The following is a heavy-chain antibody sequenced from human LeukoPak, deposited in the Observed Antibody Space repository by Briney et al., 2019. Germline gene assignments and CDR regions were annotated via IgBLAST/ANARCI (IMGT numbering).Heavy chain of an antibody. V-gene: IGHV3-23*01. J-gene: IGHJ4*02. CDR1: GFTFSSYA. CDR3: AKANMITFGGVIAN. Sequence: GGSLRLXCAASGFTFSSYAMSWVRQAPGKGLEWVSAISGSGGSTYYADSVKGRFTISRDNSKNTLYLQMNSLRAEDTAVYYCAKANMITFGGVIANWGQGTLVTVSS. D-gene: IGHD3-16*02. CDR2: ISGSGGST.